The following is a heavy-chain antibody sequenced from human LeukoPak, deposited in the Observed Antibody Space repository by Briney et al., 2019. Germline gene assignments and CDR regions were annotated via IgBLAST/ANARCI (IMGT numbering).Heavy chain of an antibody. D-gene: IGHD1-1*01. CDR2: INHSGST. Sequence: SETLSLTCAVYGGSFSGDYWSWIRHPPGKGLEWMGEINHSGSTNYNPSLKSRVTISVDTSKNQFSLKLSSVTAADTAVYYCARGPPNWNSFRRGEFDPWGQGTLVTVSS. CDR1: GGSFSGDY. J-gene: IGHJ5*02. CDR3: ARGPPNWNSFRRGEFDP. V-gene: IGHV4-34*01.